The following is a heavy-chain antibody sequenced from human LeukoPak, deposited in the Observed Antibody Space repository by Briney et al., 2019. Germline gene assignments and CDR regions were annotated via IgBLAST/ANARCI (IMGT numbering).Heavy chain of an antibody. V-gene: IGHV3-23*01. Sequence: GGSPRLSCTASGFTFCNYAMRWGRQAPGXXXXWVSAISGNGGSTFDADSVKGRFTISRDNSKNTLYLQMNSLRAEDTAIYYCAKDVFELYDIYDHWGQGTLVTVSS. CDR2: ISGNGGST. J-gene: IGHJ4*02. CDR3: AKDVFELYDIYDH. D-gene: IGHD3-9*01. CDR1: GFTFCNYA.